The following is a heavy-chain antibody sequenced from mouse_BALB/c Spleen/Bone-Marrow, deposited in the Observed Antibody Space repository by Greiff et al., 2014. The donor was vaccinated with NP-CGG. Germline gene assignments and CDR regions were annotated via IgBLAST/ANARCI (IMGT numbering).Heavy chain of an antibody. CDR1: GYASTNYW. J-gene: IGHJ4*01. CDR3: VREMTRYAMDY. CDR2: INPGSGGS. V-gene: IGHV1-54*01. Sequence: QVQLQQSGAELVRPGTSVKVSCKASGYASTNYWIEWVKQRPGQGLEWIGVINPGSGGSNYNEKFKGKATLTADKSSSTAYMQLSSLTSDDSAVYFCVREMTRYAMDYWGQGTSVTVSS.